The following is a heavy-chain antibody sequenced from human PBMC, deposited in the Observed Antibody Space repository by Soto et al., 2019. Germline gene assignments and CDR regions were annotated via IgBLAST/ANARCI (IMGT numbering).Heavy chain of an antibody. D-gene: IGHD6-13*01. J-gene: IGHJ4*02. Sequence: QVQLRESGPGLVKPSQTLSLTCTVSGGSINSGGYYWNWIRQHPGKGLEWIGYMYYSGSTYYNPFLRSRVIISADTSENHSSLKLSSVTAADTAVYFCGRGYRQSGYSSSWVFDYWGQGTLVNVSS. CDR2: MYYSGST. CDR3: GRGYRQSGYSSSWVFDY. CDR1: GGSINSGGYY. V-gene: IGHV4-31*03.